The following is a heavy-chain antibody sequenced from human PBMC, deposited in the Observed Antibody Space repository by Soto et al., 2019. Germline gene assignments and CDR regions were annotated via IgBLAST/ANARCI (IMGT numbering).Heavy chain of an antibody. J-gene: IGHJ5*02. CDR3: AREGGSYYEPMPDWFDP. D-gene: IGHD1-26*01. CDR2: ISAYNGNT. V-gene: IGHV1-18*01. CDR1: GYTFTSYG. Sequence: VASVKVSCKASGYTFTSYGISWVRQAPGQGLEWMGWISAYNGNTNYAQKLQGRVTMTTDTSTSTAYMELRSLRSDDTAVYYCAREGGSYYEPMPDWFDPWGQGTLVTVSS.